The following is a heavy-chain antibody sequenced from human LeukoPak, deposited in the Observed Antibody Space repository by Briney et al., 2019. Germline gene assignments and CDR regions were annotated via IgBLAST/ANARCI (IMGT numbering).Heavy chain of an antibody. CDR2: IHSDGST. J-gene: IGHJ4*02. CDR3: ARAGYLLVRFLEWFPPNFDY. Sequence: GGSLRLSCAASGFPVSSNYMTWVRQAPQKGLEWVSTIHSDGSTYYVDSVKGRFIISRDISQNTVYLEMNSLRAEDAAVYYCARAGYLLVRFLEWFPPNFDYWGQGTLVTVSS. D-gene: IGHD3-3*01. CDR1: GFPVSSNY. V-gene: IGHV3-53*01.